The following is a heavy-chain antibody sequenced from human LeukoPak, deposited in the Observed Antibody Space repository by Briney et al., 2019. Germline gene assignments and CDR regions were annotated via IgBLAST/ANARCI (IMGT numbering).Heavy chain of an antibody. V-gene: IGHV4-39*07. CDR2: IYYSGST. CDR3: ARLVGAPNWFDP. CDR1: GGSISSSSDY. D-gene: IGHD1-26*01. J-gene: IGHJ5*02. Sequence: PSETLSLTCTVSGGSISSSSDYWGWIRQPPGKGLEWIGSIYYSGSTNYNPSLKSRVTISVDTSKNQFSLNLSSVTATDTAVFYCARLVGAPNWFDPWGQGTLVTVSS.